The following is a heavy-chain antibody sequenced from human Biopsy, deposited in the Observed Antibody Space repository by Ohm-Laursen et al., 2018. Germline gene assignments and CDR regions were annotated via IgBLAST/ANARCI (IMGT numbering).Heavy chain of an antibody. J-gene: IGHJ1*01. CDR3: ATKLTGYFHH. CDR1: EGTFSNYG. CDR2: NIPILGTG. D-gene: IGHD3-9*01. Sequence: SSVKVSCKAPEGTFSNYGVNWVRQAPGQGLEWLGGNIPILGTGNYAQKFQDRVTVAANTSTSTATMELRSLRSDDKAVYYCATKLTGYFHHWGQGTLVIVSS. V-gene: IGHV1-69*06.